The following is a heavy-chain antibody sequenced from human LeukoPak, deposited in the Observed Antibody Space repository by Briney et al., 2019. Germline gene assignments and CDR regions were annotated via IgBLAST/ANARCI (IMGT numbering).Heavy chain of an antibody. V-gene: IGHV4-59*01. CDR1: GGSISSYY. CDR3: ARNYYDSSGYYDWFDP. Sequence: SQTLSLTCTVSGGSISSYYWSWIRQPPGKGLEWIGYIYYSGSTNYNPSLKSRVTISVDTSKNQFSLKLSSVTAADTAVYYCARNYYDSSGYYDWFDPWGQGTLVTVSS. J-gene: IGHJ5*02. D-gene: IGHD3-22*01. CDR2: IYYSGST.